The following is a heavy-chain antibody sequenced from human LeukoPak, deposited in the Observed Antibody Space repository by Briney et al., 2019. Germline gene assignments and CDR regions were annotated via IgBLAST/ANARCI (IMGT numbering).Heavy chain of an antibody. CDR2: ISSGSGYI. D-gene: IGHD3-10*01. CDR1: GFTFSSYS. V-gene: IGHV3-21*01. CDR3: ARDPHYYGSGTSFDY. Sequence: GGSLRLSCAASGFTFSSYSMKWVRQAPGKGLEWVSSISSGSGYIYYADSVKGRFTISRDNAKNSLYLQMNSLRAEDTAVYYCARDPHYYGSGTSFDYWGRGTLVTVSS. J-gene: IGHJ4*02.